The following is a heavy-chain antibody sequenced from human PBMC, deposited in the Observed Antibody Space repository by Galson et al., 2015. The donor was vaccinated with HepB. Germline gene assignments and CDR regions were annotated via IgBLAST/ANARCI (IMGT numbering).Heavy chain of an antibody. CDR2: ISGGKT. CDR1: GLTFSNHA. CDR3: AKLVDY. Sequence: SLRLSCAGSGLTFSNHAVSWVRQAPGKGLEWVSSISGGKTYYADSVKGRFTISRDNSKNTLYLQMNSLRAEDTALYYCAKLVDYWGQGTLVTVSS. V-gene: IGHV3-23*01. D-gene: IGHD1-26*01. J-gene: IGHJ4*02.